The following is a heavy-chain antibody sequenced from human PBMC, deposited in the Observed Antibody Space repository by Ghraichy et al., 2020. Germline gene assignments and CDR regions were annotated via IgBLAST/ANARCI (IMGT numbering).Heavy chain of an antibody. CDR1: GGSISSYY. V-gene: IGHV4-59*08. CDR2: IYYSGST. J-gene: IGHJ4*02. CDR3: ARRLYGGNDY. Sequence: ETLSLTCTVSGGSISSYYWSWIRQPPGKGLEWIGYIYYSGSTNYNPSLKSRVTIAVDTSKNQFSLKLSSVTAADTAVYYCARRLYGGNDYWGQGTLVTVSS. D-gene: IGHD4-23*01.